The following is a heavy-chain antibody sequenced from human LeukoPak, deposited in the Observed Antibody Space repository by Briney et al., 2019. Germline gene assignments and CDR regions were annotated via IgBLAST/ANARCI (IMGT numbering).Heavy chain of an antibody. D-gene: IGHD3-10*01. Sequence: SETLSLTCAVYGGSFSGYYCSWIRQPPGKGLEWIGEINHSGSTNYNPPLKSRVTISVDTSKNQFSLKLSSVTAADTAVYYCARGLHMVRGVMGWFDPWGQGNLVTVSS. V-gene: IGHV4-34*01. CDR2: INHSGST. CDR3: ARGLHMVRGVMGWFDP. CDR1: GGSFSGYY. J-gene: IGHJ5*02.